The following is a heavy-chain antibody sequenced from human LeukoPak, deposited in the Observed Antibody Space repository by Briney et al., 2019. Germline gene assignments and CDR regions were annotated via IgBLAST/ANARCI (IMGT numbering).Heavy chain of an antibody. V-gene: IGHV5-51*01. CDR1: GYRFATYW. CDR3: ARHPSSSSRDRFDY. CDR2: IYPGDSDT. D-gene: IGHD6-13*01. Sequence: GESLQISCQGSGYRFATYWIGWVRQMPGKGLEWMGIIYPGDSDTRYSPSFQGPVTISADESISTAYLQWSSLKASDTAMYYCARHPSSSSRDRFDYWGQGTLVTVSS. J-gene: IGHJ4*02.